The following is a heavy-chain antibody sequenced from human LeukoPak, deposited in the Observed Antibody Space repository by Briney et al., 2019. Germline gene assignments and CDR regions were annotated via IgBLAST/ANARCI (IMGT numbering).Heavy chain of an antibody. V-gene: IGHV3-74*01. Sequence: GGSLRLSCDASGFSFSSYWMHWVRQAPGKGLAWVSRINSDGSSATYADSVRGRFTTSRDNAKHTLYLQMTSLSAEDTAVYFCARGGARRGYYTMDVWGPGTTVTVSS. J-gene: IGHJ6*02. CDR3: ARGGARRGYYTMDV. D-gene: IGHD1-26*01. CDR2: INSDGSSA. CDR1: GFSFSSYW.